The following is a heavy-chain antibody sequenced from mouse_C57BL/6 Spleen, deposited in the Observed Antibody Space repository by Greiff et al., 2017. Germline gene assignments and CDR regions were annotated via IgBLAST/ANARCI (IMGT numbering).Heavy chain of an antibody. CDR3: ARTLYSDYAMDY. Sequence: DVHLVASGGGLVKPGGSLKLSCAASGFTFSDYGMHWVRQAPEKGLEWVAYISSGSSTIYYADTVKGRFTISRDNAKNTLFLQMTSLRSEDTAMYYCARTLYSDYAMDYWGQGTSVTVSS. D-gene: IGHD2-1*01. CDR2: ISSGSSTI. V-gene: IGHV5-17*01. CDR1: GFTFSDYG. J-gene: IGHJ4*01.